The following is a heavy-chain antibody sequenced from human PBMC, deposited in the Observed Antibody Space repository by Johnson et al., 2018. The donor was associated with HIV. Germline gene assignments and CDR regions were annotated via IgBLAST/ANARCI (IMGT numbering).Heavy chain of an antibody. J-gene: IGHJ3*02. V-gene: IGHV3-7*01. CDR2: RRQDGSEQ. Sequence: VQLVESGGGVVQPGGSLRLSCAASGFTFSSYGMHWVRQAPGKGLEWVATRRQDGSEQFYVDSVKGRFPILRDNADNSLFLQMNSLRSEDTALYYCASDSTPWGGDYVDYTFDIWGQGTMVTVSS. D-gene: IGHD4-17*01. CDR1: GFTFSSYG. CDR3: ASDSTPWGGDYVDYTFDI.